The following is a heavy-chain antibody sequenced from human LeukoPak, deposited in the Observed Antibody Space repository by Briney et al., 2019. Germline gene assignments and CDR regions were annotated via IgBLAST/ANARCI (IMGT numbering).Heavy chain of an antibody. J-gene: IGHJ5*02. CDR2: IIPILGTA. D-gene: IGHD2-2*02. V-gene: IGHV1-69*05. CDR1: GGTFSSYA. Sequence: SVKVSFKASGGTFSSYAISWVRQAPGQGLEWMGGIIPILGTANYAQKFQGRVTITTDESTSTAYMELSSLRSEDTAVYYCASEGYCSSTSCYRGWFDPWGQGTLVTVSS. CDR3: ASEGYCSSTSCYRGWFDP.